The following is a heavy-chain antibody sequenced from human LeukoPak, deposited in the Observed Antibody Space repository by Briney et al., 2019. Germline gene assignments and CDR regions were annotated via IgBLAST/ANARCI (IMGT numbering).Heavy chain of an antibody. CDR1: GFTFSSYA. V-gene: IGHV3-23*01. D-gene: IGHD3-3*01. CDR3: VSLPVWSGYYTIDY. Sequence: GGSLRLSCAASGFTFSSYAMSWVRQAPGKGLEWVSAISGSGGSTYYADSVKGRLTISRDNSKNTLYLQMNSLRAEDTAVYYCVSLPVWSGYYTIDYWGQGTLDTVSS. CDR2: ISGSGGST. J-gene: IGHJ4*02.